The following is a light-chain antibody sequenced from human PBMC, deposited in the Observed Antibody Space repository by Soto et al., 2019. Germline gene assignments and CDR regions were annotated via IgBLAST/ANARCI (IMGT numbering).Light chain of an antibody. CDR3: QSYDSSLSVV. Sequence: QSVLTQPPSVSGAPGQRVTISCTGSSSNIGAGYDVHWYQQLPGTAPKLLIYANSNRPSGVPDRFSGSKSGTSASLAITGLQAEDEADYYCQSYDSSLSVVFGGATNLTVL. V-gene: IGLV1-40*01. CDR1: SSNIGAGYD. CDR2: ANS. J-gene: IGLJ2*01.